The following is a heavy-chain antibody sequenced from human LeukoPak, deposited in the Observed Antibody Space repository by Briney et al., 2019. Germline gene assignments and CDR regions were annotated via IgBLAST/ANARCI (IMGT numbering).Heavy chain of an antibody. V-gene: IGHV4-59*01. CDR1: GGSLNGYF. CDR2: IHYSGST. J-gene: IGHJ4*02. D-gene: IGHD2-15*01. CDR3: ARVGCSGGSCPFDN. Sequence: SETLSLTCTVSGGSLNGYFWLWIRQPPGKGLEWIGYIHYSGSTNYNPSLKSRVTISVDTSKNQFSLKLSSVTAADTAVYYCARVGCSGGSCPFDNWGQGSLVTVSS.